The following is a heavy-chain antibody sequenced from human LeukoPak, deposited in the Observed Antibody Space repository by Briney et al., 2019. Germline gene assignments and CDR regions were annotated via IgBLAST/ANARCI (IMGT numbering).Heavy chain of an antibody. J-gene: IGHJ3*02. D-gene: IGHD2-15*01. Sequence: QPGGSLRLSCAASGFTFSSYAMSWVRQAPGKGLEWVSAISGSGGSTYYADSVKGRFTISRDNSKNTLYLQMNSLRAEDTAVYYCAKEYCSGGSCLYLWDAFDIWGQGTMVTVSS. CDR1: GFTFSSYA. V-gene: IGHV3-23*01. CDR2: ISGSGGST. CDR3: AKEYCSGGSCLYLWDAFDI.